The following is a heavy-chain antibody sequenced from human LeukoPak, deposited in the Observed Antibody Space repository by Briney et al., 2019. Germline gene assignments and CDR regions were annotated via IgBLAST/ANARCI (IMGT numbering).Heavy chain of an antibody. CDR2: INHSGST. J-gene: IGHJ5*02. Sequence: PSETLSLTCAVYGGSFSGYYWSWIRQPPGEGLEWIGEINHSGSTNYNRSLKSRVTISVDTPKNQFSLKLSSVTAADTAVYYCARSTMVRPFDPWGQGTLVTVSS. V-gene: IGHV4-34*01. CDR3: ARSTMVRPFDP. CDR1: GGSFSGYY. D-gene: IGHD3-10*01.